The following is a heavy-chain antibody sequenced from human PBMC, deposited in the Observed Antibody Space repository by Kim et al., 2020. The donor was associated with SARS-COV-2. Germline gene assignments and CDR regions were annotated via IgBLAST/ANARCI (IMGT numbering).Heavy chain of an antibody. CDR3: AKGWPGLLEFSRPDS. D-gene: IGHD1-1*01. J-gene: IGHJ5*01. V-gene: IGHV3-23*01. CDR1: GFSFSSHA. CDR2: IGANSEET. Sequence: GGSLRLSCAASGFSFSSHAMSWVRQAPGKGLEWVSGIGANSEETPYADSVKGRFTISRDNSKNTVFLQMSSLRVEDTAIYYCAKGWPGLLEFSRPDSWA.